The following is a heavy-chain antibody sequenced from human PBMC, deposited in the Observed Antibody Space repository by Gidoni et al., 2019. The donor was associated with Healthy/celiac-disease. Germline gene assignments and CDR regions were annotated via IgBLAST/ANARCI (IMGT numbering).Heavy chain of an antibody. V-gene: IGHV4-61*02. CDR3: ASRYCSSTSCLDYYYYMDV. J-gene: IGHJ6*03. D-gene: IGHD2-2*01. CDR2: IYTSGST. CDR1: GGSISSGSYY. Sequence: QVQLQESGPGLVKPSQTLSLTCTVSGGSISSGSYYWSWIRQPAGKGLEWIGRIYTSGSTNYNPSLKSRVTMSVDTSKNQFSLKLSSVTAADTAVYYCASRYCSSTSCLDYYYYMDVWGKGTTVTVSS.